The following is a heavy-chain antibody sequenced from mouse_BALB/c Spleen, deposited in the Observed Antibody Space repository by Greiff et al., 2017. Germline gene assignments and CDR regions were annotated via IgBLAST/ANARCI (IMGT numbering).Heavy chain of an antibody. CDR1: GFTFSSFG. J-gene: IGHJ4*01. Sequence: EVQRVESGGGLVQPGGSRKLSCAASGFTFSSFGMHWVRQAPEKGLEWVAYISSGSSTIYYADTVKGRFTISRDNPKNTLFLQMTSLRSEDTAMYYCARGVYYGNPYAMDYWGQGTSVTVSS. CDR2: ISSGSSTI. CDR3: ARGVYYGNPYAMDY. V-gene: IGHV5-17*02. D-gene: IGHD2-1*01.